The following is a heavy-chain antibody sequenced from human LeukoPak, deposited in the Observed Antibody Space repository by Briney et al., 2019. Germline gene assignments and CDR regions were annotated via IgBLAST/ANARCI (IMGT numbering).Heavy chain of an antibody. Sequence: ASVKVSCKVSGYTLTELSIHWVRQAPGKGLEWMGGEDGGPIYAQKFQGRVTMTEDTSTDTAYTDVSSLRSEDAAVYYCVSIDLDSWGQGTLVTVSS. CDR1: GYTLTELS. V-gene: IGHV1-24*01. J-gene: IGHJ4*02. CDR2: EDGGP. D-gene: IGHD3-16*02. CDR3: VSIDLDS.